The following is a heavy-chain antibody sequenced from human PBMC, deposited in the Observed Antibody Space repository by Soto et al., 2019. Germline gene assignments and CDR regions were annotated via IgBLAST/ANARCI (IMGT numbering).Heavy chain of an antibody. V-gene: IGHV4-59*08. J-gene: IGHJ5*02. CDR1: GGSISSYY. D-gene: IGHD5-18*01. Sequence: PSETLSLTCTVSGGSISSYYWSWIRQPPGKGLEWMGYINYSGSTNYNPSLKSQDTISVDTSKNQFSLKLSSVTAADTALYYCARQFSGYTYGFLPWFDPWGQGTLVTVSS. CDR3: ARQFSGYTYGFLPWFDP. CDR2: INYSGST.